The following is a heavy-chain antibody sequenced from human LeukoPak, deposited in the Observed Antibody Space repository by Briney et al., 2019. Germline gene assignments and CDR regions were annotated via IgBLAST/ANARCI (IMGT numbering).Heavy chain of an antibody. V-gene: IGHV5-51*01. CDR1: GYSFTSYW. D-gene: IGHD6-13*01. Sequence: GESLKISCKGSGYSFTSYWIGWVRQMPGKGLEWMGIIYPGDSEIRYSPSFQGQVTISADKSISTAYLQWSSLKASDPAIYYCAKWLGSSWYYWGQGTLVTVSS. CDR3: AKWLGSSWYY. J-gene: IGHJ4*02. CDR2: IYPGDSEI.